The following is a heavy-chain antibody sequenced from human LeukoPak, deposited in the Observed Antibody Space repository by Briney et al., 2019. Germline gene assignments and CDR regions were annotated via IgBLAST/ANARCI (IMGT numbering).Heavy chain of an antibody. CDR1: GFTFSNYW. Sequence: GGSLRLSCAASGFTFSNYWIHWVRQAPGKGLVWVSRIDNAGSITTYADSVKGRFTISRDNAENTLYLQMNSLRVEDTAVYYCARDLRGIAVADYWGQGTLVTVSS. D-gene: IGHD6-19*01. CDR2: IDNAGSIT. V-gene: IGHV3-74*03. CDR3: ARDLRGIAVADY. J-gene: IGHJ4*02.